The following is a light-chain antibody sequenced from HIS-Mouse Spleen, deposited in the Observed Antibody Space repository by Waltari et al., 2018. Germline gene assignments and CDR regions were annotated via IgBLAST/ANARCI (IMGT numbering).Light chain of an antibody. CDR1: QSVSSY. V-gene: IGKV3-11*01. Sequence: EIVLTQSPATLSLSPGERATLSCRASQSVSSYLARYQQKPGQAPRLLIYDASNRATGIPARFSGSGSGTDFTLTISSLEPEDFAVYYCQQYYSFPWTFGQGTKVEIK. CDR2: DAS. J-gene: IGKJ1*01. CDR3: QQYYSFPWT.